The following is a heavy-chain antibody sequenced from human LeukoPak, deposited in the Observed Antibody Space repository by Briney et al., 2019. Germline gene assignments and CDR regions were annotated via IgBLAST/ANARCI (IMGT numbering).Heavy chain of an antibody. J-gene: IGHJ4*02. CDR2: INHSGST. D-gene: IGHD2-21*02. CDR3: ARAPLHIVVVTGHYFDY. Sequence: SETLSLTCAVYGGSFSGYYWSWIRQPPGKGLEWIGEINHSGSTNYNPSLKSRVTISVDTSKNQFSLKLSSVTAADTAVYYCARAPLHIVVVTGHYFDYWGQGTLVTVSS. V-gene: IGHV4-34*01. CDR1: GGSFSGYY.